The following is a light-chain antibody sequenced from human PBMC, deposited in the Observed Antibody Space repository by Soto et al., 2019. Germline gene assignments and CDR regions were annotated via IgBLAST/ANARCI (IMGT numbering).Light chain of an antibody. J-gene: IGLJ1*01. Sequence: QSVLTQPASVSGSPGQSITISCTGTSSDVGANSYVSWYQQHPGKAPKLMIYEVTDQPSGVSDRFSGSKSGYTASLTISGLQAEDEADYYCSSYSSGSTPYVFGTGTKVTVL. V-gene: IGLV2-14*01. CDR2: EVT. CDR3: SSYSSGSTPYV. CDR1: SSDVGANSY.